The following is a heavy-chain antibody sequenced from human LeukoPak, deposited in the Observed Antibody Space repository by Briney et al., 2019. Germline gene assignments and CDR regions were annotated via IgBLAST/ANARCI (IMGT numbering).Heavy chain of an antibody. CDR2: FGGGGT. CDR1: GFTVSSNY. D-gene: IGHD5-18*01. CDR3: ARSSSYGFHYFDY. Sequence: GGSLRLSCAAFGFTVSSNYMSWVRQAPGKGLEWVSVFGGGGTYYADSVKGRFTISRDNSKNTLYLQMNSLRAEDTAVYYCARSSSYGFHYFDYWGQGTLVTVSS. V-gene: IGHV3-53*01. J-gene: IGHJ4*02.